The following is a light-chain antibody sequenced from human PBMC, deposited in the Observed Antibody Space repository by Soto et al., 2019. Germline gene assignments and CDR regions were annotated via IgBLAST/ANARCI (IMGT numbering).Light chain of an antibody. CDR1: SSDVGGYKY. V-gene: IGLV2-14*01. J-gene: IGLJ1*01. CDR3: SSYTSDSTLV. Sequence: QSVLTQPASVSGSPGQSITISCTGTSSDVGGYKYVSWYQQHPGKAPKLMIYDVSNRPSGVSNRFSGSKSGNTASLTISGLQAEDEADYYCSSYTSDSTLVFGTGTKVTVL. CDR2: DVS.